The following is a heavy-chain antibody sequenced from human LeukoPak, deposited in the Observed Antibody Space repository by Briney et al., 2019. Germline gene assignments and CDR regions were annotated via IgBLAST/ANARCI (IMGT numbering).Heavy chain of an antibody. V-gene: IGHV3-43*02. Sequence: GGSLKLSCAASGFTFDDYAMHWVRQAPGKGLEWVSLISGDGGSTYYADSVKGRFTISRDNSKNSLYLQMNSLTTEDTALYYCAKDRGGYSYAADYWGQGTLVTVSS. CDR1: GFTFDDYA. CDR3: AKDRGGYSYAADY. D-gene: IGHD5-18*01. CDR2: ISGDGGST. J-gene: IGHJ4*02.